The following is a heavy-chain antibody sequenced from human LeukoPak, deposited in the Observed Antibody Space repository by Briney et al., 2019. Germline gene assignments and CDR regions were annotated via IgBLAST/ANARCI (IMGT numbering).Heavy chain of an antibody. CDR3: ARGGDSRGWFDP. Sequence: SGTLSLTCTVSGGSIISSSFWWGWIRQPPGKGLEWIGSIYYSGVSYYNTSLKSRVTISVDTSKNQFSLKLSSVTAADTAVYYCARGGDSRGWFDPWGQGTLVTVSS. CDR2: IYYSGVS. D-gene: IGHD2-21*01. J-gene: IGHJ5*02. CDR1: GGSIISSSFW. V-gene: IGHV4-39*07.